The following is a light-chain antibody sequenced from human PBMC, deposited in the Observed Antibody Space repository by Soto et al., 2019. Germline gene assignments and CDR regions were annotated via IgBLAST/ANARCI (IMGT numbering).Light chain of an antibody. CDR2: GVS. J-gene: IGKJ4*01. Sequence: EIVMTQSPAPLSVSPGEIATLSCRASQSVTTNNLAWYQQKPGQSPRLLMYGVSNRATGIPARFSGRGSGTEFTLTISSRQSEDVAGYDCQQHTSGPITFGGGTKVEMK. V-gene: IGKV3-15*01. CDR3: QQHTSGPIT. CDR1: QSVTTNN.